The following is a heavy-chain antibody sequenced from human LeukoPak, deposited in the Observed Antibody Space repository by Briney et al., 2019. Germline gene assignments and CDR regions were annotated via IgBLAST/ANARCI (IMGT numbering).Heavy chain of an antibody. CDR1: GETCTSYG. Sequence: ASVKVSCKASGETCTSYGISWVRQAPGQGLEWMGWINPNSGGTNYAQKFQGRVTMTRDTSISTAYMELSRLRSDDTAVYYCARDPAEGIAAAGGLDPWGQGTLVTVSS. CDR3: ARDPAEGIAAAGGLDP. V-gene: IGHV1-2*02. J-gene: IGHJ5*02. CDR2: INPNSGGT. D-gene: IGHD6-13*01.